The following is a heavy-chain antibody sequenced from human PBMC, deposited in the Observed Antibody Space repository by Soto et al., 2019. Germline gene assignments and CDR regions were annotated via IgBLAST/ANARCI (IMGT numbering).Heavy chain of an antibody. CDR3: ARNMDYYYGRGSGNGHGV. J-gene: IGHJ6*02. V-gene: IGHV1-2*02. D-gene: IGHD3-10*02. CDR1: GYTFTAYH. Sequence: QVRLVQSGAEVKEPGDSVRVSCEASGYTFTAYHIHWVRQAPGQGLEWMGWINPKFGDTGYAQDFQGRVSMTSDMSISTVYMELSRLTSDDTXXXYCARNMDYYYGRGSGNGHGVWGQGTTVTVFS. CDR2: INPKFGDT.